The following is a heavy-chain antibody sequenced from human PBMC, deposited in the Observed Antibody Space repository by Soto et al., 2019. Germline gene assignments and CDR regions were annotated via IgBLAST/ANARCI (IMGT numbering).Heavy chain of an antibody. V-gene: IGHV3-30*18. CDR1: GFTFSSYG. J-gene: IGHJ4*02. Sequence: QVQLVESGGGVVQPGRSLRLSCAASGFTFSSYGMHWVRQAPGKGLEWVAVISYDGSNKYYADSVKGRFTISRDNSKNTLYLQMNSLRAEDTAVYYCAKDRPLYYDSSGYYYVPGYFDYWGQGTLVTVSS. CDR2: ISYDGSNK. D-gene: IGHD3-22*01. CDR3: AKDRPLYYDSSGYYYVPGYFDY.